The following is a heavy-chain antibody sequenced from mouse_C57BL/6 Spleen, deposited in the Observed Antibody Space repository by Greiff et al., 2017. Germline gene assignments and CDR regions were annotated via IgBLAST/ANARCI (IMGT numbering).Heavy chain of an antibody. CDR2: FYPGSGSI. CDR1: GYTFTEYT. Sequence: QVQLKESGAELVKPEASVKLSCKASGYTFTEYTIHWVKQRSGQGLEWIGWFYPGSGSIKYNEKFKDKATLTADKSSSTVYMELSRLTSEDSAVYFCARQIYGNYEGYAMDYWGQGTSVTVSS. D-gene: IGHD2-1*01. V-gene: IGHV1-62-2*01. J-gene: IGHJ4*01. CDR3: ARQIYGNYEGYAMDY.